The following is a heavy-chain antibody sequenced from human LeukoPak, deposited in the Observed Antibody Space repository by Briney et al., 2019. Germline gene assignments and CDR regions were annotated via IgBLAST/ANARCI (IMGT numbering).Heavy chain of an antibody. Sequence: SETLSLTCAVSGGSISSSNWWSWVRQPPGKGLEWIGEIYHSGSTNYNPSLKSRVTISVDKSKNQFSLKLSSVTAADTAVYYCARDRGLLSDSSYGAFDIWGQGTMVTVSS. CDR3: ARDRGLLSDSSYGAFDI. CDR1: GGSISSSNW. V-gene: IGHV4-4*02. J-gene: IGHJ3*02. D-gene: IGHD3-22*01. CDR2: IYHSGST.